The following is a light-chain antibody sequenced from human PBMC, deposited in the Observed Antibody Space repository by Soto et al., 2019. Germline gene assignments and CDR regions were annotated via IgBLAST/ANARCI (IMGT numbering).Light chain of an antibody. CDR1: SSDVGGYNY. V-gene: IGLV2-14*01. Sequence: QSVLTQPASVSGSPGQSITISCTGTSSDVGGYNYVSWYQQRPGKAPKLMIFEVNNRPSGVSNRFSGSKSGNTASLAISGLQTEDEADYYCCSYTTTSAYVFGTGTKVTVL. CDR3: CSYTTTSAYV. J-gene: IGLJ1*01. CDR2: EVN.